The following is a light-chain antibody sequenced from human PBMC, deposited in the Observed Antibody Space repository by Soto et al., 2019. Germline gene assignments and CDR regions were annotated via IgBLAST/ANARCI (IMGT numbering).Light chain of an antibody. CDR2: DAS. CDR3: QQRSSWT. V-gene: IGKV3-11*01. Sequence: EIVLTPSPATLSLSPGERATLSCRASQSVSSFLGWYQQKPGQAPRLLIYDASNRATGIPARSSGSGSGTDFTLTISSLEPEDFAVYYCQQRSSWTFGQGTKVEIK. J-gene: IGKJ1*01. CDR1: QSVSSF.